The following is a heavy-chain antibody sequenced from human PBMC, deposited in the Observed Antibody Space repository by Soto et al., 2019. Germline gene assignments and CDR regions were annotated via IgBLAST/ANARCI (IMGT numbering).Heavy chain of an antibody. CDR1: GVSISSSY. V-gene: IGHV4-59*01. D-gene: IGHD5-12*01. CDR2: IYYTGTT. CDR3: ARGGNRYSNTASGVGGFGF. J-gene: IGHJ1*01. Sequence: SETLSLTCTVSGVSISSSYWSWIRQSPGTGLEWIGYIYYTGTTNYNPSLKRRVTISLDTAKNQFSLNVNSLTTADTAVYFCARGGNRYSNTASGVGGFGFWGQGTLVTVSS.